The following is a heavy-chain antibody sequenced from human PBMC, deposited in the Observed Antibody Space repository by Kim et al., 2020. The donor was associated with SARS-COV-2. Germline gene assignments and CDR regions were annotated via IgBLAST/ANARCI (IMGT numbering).Heavy chain of an antibody. CDR2: ISYDGSNK. J-gene: IGHJ5*02. CDR1: GFTFSSYA. V-gene: IGHV3-30*04. Sequence: GGSLRLSCAASGFTFSSYAMHWVRQAPGKGLEWVAVISYDGSNKYYADSVKGRFTISRDNSKNTLYLQMNSLRAEDTAVYYCARDRYDYGDYSGWFDPWGQGTLVTVSS. D-gene: IGHD4-17*01. CDR3: ARDRYDYGDYSGWFDP.